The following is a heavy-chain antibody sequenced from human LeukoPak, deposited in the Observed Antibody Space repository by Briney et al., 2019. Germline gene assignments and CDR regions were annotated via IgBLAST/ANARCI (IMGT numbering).Heavy chain of an antibody. V-gene: IGHV1-69*04. CDR3: ARGDPWPGQGYFDY. CDR2: IIPIVGST. D-gene: IGHD3-10*01. CDR1: GGTFSSYA. J-gene: IGHJ4*02. Sequence: SVKVSCKASGGTFSSYAISWVRQAPGQGLEWMGRIIPIVGSTNYAQNFHGRLTITADKSTATAYMELTGLTSEDTAVYYCARGDPWPGQGYFDYWGQGTLVTVSS.